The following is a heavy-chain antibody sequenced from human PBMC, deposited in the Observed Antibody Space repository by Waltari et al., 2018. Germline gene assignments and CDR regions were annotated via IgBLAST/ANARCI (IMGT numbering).Heavy chain of an antibody. V-gene: IGHV5-10-1*01. CDR3: VRHRTTYPLEIDY. D-gene: IGHD2-2*01. CDR1: GYSVTSHW. Sequence: EVQLVQSGAEVKKPEESLRIACESYGYSVTSHWISWVRQMPGQGREGVGRIDPSDSFRNYGPAFEGHVTISVDQSLRTAYLQWDSLKASDTAIYYCVRHRTTYPLEIDYWGQGTLVTVSS. CDR2: IDPSDSFR. J-gene: IGHJ4*02.